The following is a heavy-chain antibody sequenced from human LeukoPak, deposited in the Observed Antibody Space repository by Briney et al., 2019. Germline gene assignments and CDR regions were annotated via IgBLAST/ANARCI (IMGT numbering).Heavy chain of an antibody. J-gene: IGHJ6*02. CDR1: GFTFSSYA. V-gene: IGHV3-30-3*01. CDR2: ISYDGSNK. Sequence: PGRSLRLSCAASGFTFSSYAMHWVRQAPGKGLEWVAVISYDGSNKYYADSVKGRFTISRDNSKNSLYLQMNSLRAEDTAVYYCARVNRPYGMDVWGQGTTVTVSS. CDR3: ARVNRPYGMDV.